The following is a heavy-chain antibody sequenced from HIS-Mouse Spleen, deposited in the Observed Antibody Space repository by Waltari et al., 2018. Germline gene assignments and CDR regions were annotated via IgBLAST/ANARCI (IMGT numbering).Heavy chain of an antibody. CDR3: ARIVRGVIAAADY. CDR1: GFTFSSYA. V-gene: IGHV3-30-3*01. J-gene: IGHJ4*02. D-gene: IGHD6-13*01. CDR2: ISYDGSNK. Sequence: QVQLVESGGGVVQPGRSLRLYCAASGFTFSSYAMHWVRRAPGQGLEWVAVISYDGSNKYYADSVKGRFTISRDNSKNTLYLQMNSLRAEDTAVYYCARIVRGVIAAADYWGQGTLVTVSS.